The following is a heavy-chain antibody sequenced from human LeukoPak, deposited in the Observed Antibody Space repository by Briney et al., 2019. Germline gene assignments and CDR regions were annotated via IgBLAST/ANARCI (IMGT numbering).Heavy chain of an antibody. CDR2: ISGSGGAT. V-gene: IGHV3-23*01. CDR3: ARDLYDSSGYLGY. CDR1: GFTFNTYG. D-gene: IGHD3-22*01. J-gene: IGHJ4*02. Sequence: GGSLRLSCAASGFTFNTYGMSWVRQAPGKGLEWVSGISGSGGATYYADSVKGRFTISRDNSKNTLYLQMNSLRAEDTAVYYCARDLYDSSGYLGYWGQGTLVTVSS.